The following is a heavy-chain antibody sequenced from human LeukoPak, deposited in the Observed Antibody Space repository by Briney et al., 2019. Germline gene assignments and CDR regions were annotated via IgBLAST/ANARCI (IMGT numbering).Heavy chain of an antibody. CDR1: GFTFSSYG. CDR3: ARYSTSPYYYGMDV. D-gene: IGHD1-1*01. V-gene: IGHV3-33*01. J-gene: IGHJ6*02. CDR2: IWYDGSNK. Sequence: GGSLRLSCAASGFTFSSYGMRWVRQAPGKGLEWVAVIWYDGSNKYYADSVKGRFTISRDNSKNTLYLQMNSLRAEDTAVYYCARYSTSPYYYGMDVWGQGTTVTVSS.